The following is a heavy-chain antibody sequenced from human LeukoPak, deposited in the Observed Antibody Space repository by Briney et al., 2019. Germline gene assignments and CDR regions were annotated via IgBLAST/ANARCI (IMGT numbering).Heavy chain of an antibody. CDR3: AKDGDYDILTGYYLAYYMDV. J-gene: IGHJ6*03. CDR1: GFTFSSYE. V-gene: IGHV3-48*03. CDR2: ISSSGSTI. D-gene: IGHD3-9*01. Sequence: QPGGSLRLSCAASGFTFSSYEMNWVRQAPGKGLEWVSYISSSGSTIYYADSVKGRFTISRDNAKNSLYLQMNSLRAEDTAVYYCAKDGDYDILTGYYLAYYMDVWGKGTTVTISS.